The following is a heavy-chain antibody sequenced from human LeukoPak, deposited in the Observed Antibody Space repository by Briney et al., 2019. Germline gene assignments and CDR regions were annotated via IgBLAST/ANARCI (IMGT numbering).Heavy chain of an antibody. Sequence: GGSLRLSCSASGFTFSRYAMHWVRQAPGKGLESVSGISGNGGSTYYADSVKGRFTTSRDNSKSTLYLQMSSLRAEDTAVYYCAWELPRTDAFDIWGQGTLVTVSS. V-gene: IGHV3-64D*06. CDR1: GFTFSRYA. J-gene: IGHJ3*02. CDR3: AWELPRTDAFDI. D-gene: IGHD3-10*01. CDR2: ISGNGGST.